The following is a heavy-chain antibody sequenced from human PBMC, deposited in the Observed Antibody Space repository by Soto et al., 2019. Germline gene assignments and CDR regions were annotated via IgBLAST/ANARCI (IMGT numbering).Heavy chain of an antibody. J-gene: IGHJ4*02. D-gene: IGHD2-15*01. CDR2: IWYDGSNK. CDR3: ARDPVGYCSGGSCYSVDY. V-gene: IGHV3-33*01. CDR1: GFTFSSYG. Sequence: GGSLRLSCAASGFTFSSYGMHWVRQAPGKGLEWVAVIWYDGSNKYYADSVKGRFTISRDNSKNTLYLQMNSLRAEDTAVYYCARDPVGYCSGGSCYSVDYWGQGTLVTVSS.